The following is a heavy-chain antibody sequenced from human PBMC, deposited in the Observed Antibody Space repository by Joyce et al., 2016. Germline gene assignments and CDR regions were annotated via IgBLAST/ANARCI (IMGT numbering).Heavy chain of an antibody. D-gene: IGHD5-12*01. Sequence: QVQLVQSGAEVKKPGSSVKVSCKASGGTFNNNVVSWVRQAPGQGLEGMGGIVPLFGTANYGEKFQGRVTITADKSTSTAYMELISLRSEDTAVYYCARGGYDSSYYYYALDLWGQGTTVTVSS. CDR2: IVPLFGTA. J-gene: IGHJ6*02. V-gene: IGHV1-69*06. CDR3: ARGGYDSSYYYYALDL. CDR1: GGTFNNNV.